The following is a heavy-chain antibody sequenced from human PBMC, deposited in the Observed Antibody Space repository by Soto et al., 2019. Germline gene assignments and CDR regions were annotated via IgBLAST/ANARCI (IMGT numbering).Heavy chain of an antibody. V-gene: IGHV4-59*08. J-gene: IGHJ4*02. Sequence: QVQLQESGPGLVKPSETLTLTCTVSGGSISSYCCSWIRQPPGKGLEWSGYICNSVTTNYNPSLTGRVTISGDTSKNQFSLKLSSVTAADTAVYYCARHDPGGFDYWGQGTLVTVSS. CDR3: ARHDPGGFDY. CDR1: GGSISSYC. D-gene: IGHD3-10*01. CDR2: ICNSVTT.